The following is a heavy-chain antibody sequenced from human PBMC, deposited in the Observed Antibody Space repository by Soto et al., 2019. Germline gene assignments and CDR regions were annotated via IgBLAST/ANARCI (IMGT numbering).Heavy chain of an antibody. CDR1: GGSISSYY. J-gene: IGHJ6*02. V-gene: IGHV4-4*07. Sequence: SETLSLTCTASGGSISSYYWSWIRQPAGKGLEWIGRIYTSGSTNYNPSLKSRVTMSVDTSKSQFSLKLSTVTAADTAVYYCARHIVVGRGGYYYYGMDVWGQGTTVTVSS. CDR2: IYTSGST. D-gene: IGHD2-21*01. CDR3: ARHIVVGRGGYYYYGMDV.